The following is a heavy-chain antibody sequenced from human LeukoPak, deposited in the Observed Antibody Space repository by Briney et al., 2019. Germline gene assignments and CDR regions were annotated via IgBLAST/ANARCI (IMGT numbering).Heavy chain of an antibody. J-gene: IGHJ4*02. V-gene: IGHV3-23*01. CDR2: ISGSGGST. CDR3: ASPTVDTVVSPPRN. Sequence: GGSLRLSCAASGFTFSSYAMRWVRQAPGKGLEWVSAISGSGGSTYYADSVKGRFTISRDNAKNSLYLQMNSLRAEDTAVYYCASPTVDTVVSPPRNWGQGTLVTVSS. CDR1: GFTFSSYA. D-gene: IGHD4-23*01.